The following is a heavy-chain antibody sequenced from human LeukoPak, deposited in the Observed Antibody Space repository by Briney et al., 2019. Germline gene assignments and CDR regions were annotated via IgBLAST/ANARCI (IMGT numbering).Heavy chain of an antibody. CDR3: ARLPPIWFDP. CDR1: GGSFSGYY. CDR2: INHSGST. V-gene: IGHV4-34*01. J-gene: IGHJ5*02. Sequence: SETLSLTCAVYGGSFSGYYWSWIRQPPGKGLEWIGEINHSGSTNYNPSLKSRVTISVDTSKNQFSLKLSSVTAADTAVYYCARLPPIWFDPWGQGTLVTVSS.